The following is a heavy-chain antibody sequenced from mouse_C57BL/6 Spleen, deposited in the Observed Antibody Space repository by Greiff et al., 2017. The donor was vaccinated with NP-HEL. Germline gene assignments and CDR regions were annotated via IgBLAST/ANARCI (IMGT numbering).Heavy chain of an antibody. V-gene: IGHV1-15*01. Sequence: QVQLQQSGAELVRPGASVTLSCKASGYTFTDYEMHWVKQTPVHGLEWIGAIDPETGGTAYNQKFKGKAILTADKSSSTAYMELRSLTSEDSAVYYCTRWGYDYDAWFAYWGQGTLVTVSA. CDR2: IDPETGGT. D-gene: IGHD2-4*01. J-gene: IGHJ3*01. CDR3: TRWGYDYDAWFAY. CDR1: GYTFTDYE.